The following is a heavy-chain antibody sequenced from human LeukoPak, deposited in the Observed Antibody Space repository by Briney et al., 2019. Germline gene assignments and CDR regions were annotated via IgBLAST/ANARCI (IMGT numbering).Heavy chain of an antibody. CDR1: GGSISSSSYY. D-gene: IGHD6-13*01. V-gene: IGHV4-39*01. CDR2: IYYSGGS. J-gene: IGHJ4*02. Sequence: SETLSLTCTVSGGSISSSSYYWGWIRQPPGKGLEWIGSIYYSGGSYYNPSLKSRVPISVDTSKSQFSLKLSSVTAADTAVYYCAGLPRSSSWYGSSTDYWGQGTLVTVSS. CDR3: AGLPRSSSWYGSSTDY.